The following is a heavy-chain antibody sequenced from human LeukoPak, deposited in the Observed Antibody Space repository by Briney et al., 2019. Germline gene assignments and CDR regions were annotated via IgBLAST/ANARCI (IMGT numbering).Heavy chain of an antibody. J-gene: IGHJ5*02. Sequence: GASVKVSCKASGYNITSYGISWVRQAPGQGLERMGWISAYNGNTNYAQKLQGRVTMTTDTSTTTAYMELRSLRSDDTAVYYCARKTIAARDSEFDPWGQGTLVTVSS. CDR2: ISAYNGNT. D-gene: IGHD6-13*01. V-gene: IGHV1-18*01. CDR3: ARKTIAARDSEFDP. CDR1: GYNITSYG.